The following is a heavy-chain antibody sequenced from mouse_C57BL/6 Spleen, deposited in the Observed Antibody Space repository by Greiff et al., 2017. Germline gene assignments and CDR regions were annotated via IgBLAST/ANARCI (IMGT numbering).Heavy chain of an antibody. V-gene: IGHV1-55*01. CDR2: IYPGSGST. CDR1: GYTFTSYW. CDR3: ARSGDFVFAC. D-gene: IGHD3-1*01. J-gene: IGHJ3*01. Sequence: QVQLQQPGAELVKPGASVKMSCKASGYTFTSYWITWVKPRPGQGLEWIGDIYPGSGSTNYNEKFKSKATLTVDTSSSTAYMQRSSLTSEVSAVYYCARSGDFVFACWGQGALVTVSA.